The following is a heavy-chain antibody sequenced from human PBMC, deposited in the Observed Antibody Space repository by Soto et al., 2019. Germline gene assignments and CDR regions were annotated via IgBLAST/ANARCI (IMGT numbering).Heavy chain of an antibody. CDR3: TTYGNSSKGFDY. CDR2: IRSRDSDYAT. D-gene: IGHD6-6*01. Sequence: EVQLVESGGGLVHPGGSLKLSCAVSGFTFSGSVMHWVRQAPGKGLEWLGRIRSRDSDYATSYAESVKGRVTISRDDSTNTASLQVTSLKSEGTGIYYCTTYGNSSKGFDYWGQGALVTVSS. J-gene: IGHJ4*02. V-gene: IGHV3-73*01. CDR1: GFTFSGSV.